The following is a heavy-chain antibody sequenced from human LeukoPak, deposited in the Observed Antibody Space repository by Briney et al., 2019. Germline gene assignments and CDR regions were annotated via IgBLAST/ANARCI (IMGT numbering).Heavy chain of an antibody. CDR3: AKRLTAKDGDITTTYYFDY. V-gene: IGHV3-23*01. J-gene: IGHJ4*02. D-gene: IGHD3-3*01. CDR1: GFTFSSYA. Sequence: GGSLRLSCAASGFTFSSYAMSWVRQAPGKGLEWVSAISGSGGSTYYADSVKGRFTISRDNSKNTLYLQMNSLRAEDTAVYYCAKRLTAKDGDITTTYYFDYWGQGTLVTVSS. CDR2: ISGSGGST.